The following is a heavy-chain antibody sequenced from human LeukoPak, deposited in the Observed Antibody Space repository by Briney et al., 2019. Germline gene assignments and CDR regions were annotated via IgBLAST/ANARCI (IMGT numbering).Heavy chain of an antibody. CDR2: IYYSRST. D-gene: IGHD2-15*01. CDR3: ARPGYCSGGSCYFRGGFGY. J-gene: IGHJ4*02. V-gene: IGHV4-39*01. CDR1: GGSISSSSYY. Sequence: PSETLSLTCTVSGGSISSSSYYWGWIRQPPGKGLEWIGSIYYSRSTYYNPSLKSRVTISVDTSKNQFSLKLSSVTAADTAVYYCARPGYCSGGSCYFRGGFGYWGQGTLVTVSS.